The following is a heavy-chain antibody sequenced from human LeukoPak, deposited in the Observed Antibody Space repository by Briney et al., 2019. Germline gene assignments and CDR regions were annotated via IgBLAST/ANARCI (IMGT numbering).Heavy chain of an antibody. CDR2: IYYSGST. CDR1: GGSISSGDYY. Sequence: SETLSLTCTVSGGSISSGDYYWSWIRQPPGKGLEWIGYIYYSGSTYYNPSLKSRVTISVDTSKNQFSLKLSSVTAADTAVYYCARVSHCGGDCYAFDIWGQGTMVTVSS. D-gene: IGHD2-21*01. V-gene: IGHV4-30-4*08. J-gene: IGHJ3*02. CDR3: ARVSHCGGDCYAFDI.